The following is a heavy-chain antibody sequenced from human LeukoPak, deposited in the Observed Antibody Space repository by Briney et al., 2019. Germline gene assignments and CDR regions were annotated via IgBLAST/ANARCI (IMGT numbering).Heavy chain of an antibody. Sequence: GGSLRLSCAGAGFIFSSHSMNWVRQAPGKGLEWVSYISSSSTIYYTDSVKGRFTVSRDNAKNSLYLQMNSLRAEDTAVYYCARAPFGPGTYLQYWGQGTLVIVS. CDR3: ARAPFGPGTYLQY. J-gene: IGHJ1*01. V-gene: IGHV3-48*01. CDR2: ISSSSTI. CDR1: GFIFSSHS. D-gene: IGHD3-10*01.